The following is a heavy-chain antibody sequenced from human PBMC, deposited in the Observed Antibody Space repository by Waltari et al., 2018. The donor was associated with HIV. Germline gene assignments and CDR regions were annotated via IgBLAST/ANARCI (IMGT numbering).Heavy chain of an antibody. CDR3: ASIAYCGGDCYPRGMDV. CDR1: GFTVSSNS. V-gene: IGHV3-66*01. Sequence: EVQLVESGGGLVQPGVSLRLSCAASGFTVSSNSMIWVRQAPGKGLEWVSVIYSGGSTYYADSVKGRFTISRDNSKNTLYLQMNSLRAEDTAVYYCASIAYCGGDCYPRGMDVWGQGTTVTVSS. CDR2: IYSGGST. D-gene: IGHD2-21*02. J-gene: IGHJ6*02.